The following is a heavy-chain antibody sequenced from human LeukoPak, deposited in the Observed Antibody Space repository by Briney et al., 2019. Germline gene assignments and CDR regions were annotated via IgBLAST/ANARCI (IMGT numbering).Heavy chain of an antibody. Sequence: NPSETLSLTCTVSGGSISSSSYYWGWIRQPPGKGLEWIGSIYYSGSTYYNPSLKSRATISVDTSKNQFSLKLSSVTAADTAVYYCARHRSYYDSSGYPPAFFDYWGQGTLVTVSS. D-gene: IGHD3-22*01. CDR3: ARHRSYYDSSGYPPAFFDY. CDR2: IYYSGST. V-gene: IGHV4-39*01. J-gene: IGHJ4*02. CDR1: GGSISSSSYY.